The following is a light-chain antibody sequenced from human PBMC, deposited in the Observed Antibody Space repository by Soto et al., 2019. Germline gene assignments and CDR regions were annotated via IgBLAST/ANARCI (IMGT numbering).Light chain of an antibody. CDR2: GAS. CDR1: QRISSSY. J-gene: IGKJ1*01. Sequence: EIVLTQSPGTLSLSPGERATLSCRASQRISSSYLAWYQQKPGRAPRLLISGASSRATGIPDRFSGSGSGTDFTLTISRLEPEDFAVYYCQQYDTSPPTLGQGTKVDIK. CDR3: QQYDTSPPT. V-gene: IGKV3-20*01.